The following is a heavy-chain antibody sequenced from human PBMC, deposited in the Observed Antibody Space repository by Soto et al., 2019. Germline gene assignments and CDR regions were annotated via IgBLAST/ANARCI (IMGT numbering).Heavy chain of an antibody. CDR3: ASSIN. V-gene: IGHV3-33*03. CDR1: GFPFSSYG. Sequence: GALRLSCAASGFPFSSYGMHWDRQASGKGLDWVGVIWYDGSNKDYAESVKGRFTISRDNSKNMLYLQMNSLRAGDTAVYYCASSINWGQGXLVTVSS. CDR2: IWYDGSNK. J-gene: IGHJ4*02.